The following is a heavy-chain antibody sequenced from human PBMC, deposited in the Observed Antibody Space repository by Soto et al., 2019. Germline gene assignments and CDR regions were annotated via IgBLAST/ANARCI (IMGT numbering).Heavy chain of an antibody. CDR2: ISNTSRTK. Sequence: EVQVVESGGGLIQPGGSLRLSCAGSGFDFSKYNMDWVRKAPGKGLEWITYISNTSRTKFYADSVKGRFTISRDNARSSLFLEMNSLRDEDTAIYYCARDGNRGYDMDVWGQGTTVTVSS. CDR1: GFDFSKYN. D-gene: IGHD1-1*01. CDR3: ARDGNRGYDMDV. J-gene: IGHJ6*02. V-gene: IGHV3-48*02.